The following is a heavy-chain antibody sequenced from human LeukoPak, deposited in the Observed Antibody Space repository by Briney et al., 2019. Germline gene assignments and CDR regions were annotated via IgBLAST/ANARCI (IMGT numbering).Heavy chain of an antibody. V-gene: IGHV3-74*01. J-gene: IGHJ5*02. CDR3: ARDTGGRGWFDP. Sequence: GGSLGLSCAASGFTFRSYWMHWVRQAPGKGLVWVSRINSDGSSTSYADSVKGRFTISRDNAKNTLYLQMNSLRAEDTAVYYCARDTGGRGWFDPWGQGTLVTVSS. CDR2: INSDGSST. D-gene: IGHD2-8*02. CDR1: GFTFRSYW.